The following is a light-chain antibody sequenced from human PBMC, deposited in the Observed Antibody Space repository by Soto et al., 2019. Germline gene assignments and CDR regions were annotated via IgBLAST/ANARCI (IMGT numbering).Light chain of an antibody. Sequence: DIQMTQSPSTLSGSVGDRVTITCRASQTISSWLAWYQQQPGKAPKLLIYKASSLESGVPSRFSGSGSGTEFTLTISGLQPADFATYYCQQYNYYPTFGQGTRLEIK. CDR3: QQYNYYPT. CDR1: QTISSW. CDR2: KAS. J-gene: IGKJ5*01. V-gene: IGKV1-5*03.